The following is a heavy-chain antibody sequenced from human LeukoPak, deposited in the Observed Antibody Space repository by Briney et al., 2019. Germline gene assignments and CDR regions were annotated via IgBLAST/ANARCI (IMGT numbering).Heavy chain of an antibody. CDR3: ARRDGGKVYYYYGMDV. J-gene: IGHJ6*02. D-gene: IGHD4-23*01. V-gene: IGHV3-74*01. Sequence: GGSLRLSCAASGFTFSSYWMHWVRQAPGKGLVWVSRINSDGSSTSYADSVKGRFTISRDNAKNTLYLQMNSLRAEDTAVYYCARRDGGKVYYYYGMDVWGQGTTVTVSS. CDR1: GFTFSSYW. CDR2: INSDGSST.